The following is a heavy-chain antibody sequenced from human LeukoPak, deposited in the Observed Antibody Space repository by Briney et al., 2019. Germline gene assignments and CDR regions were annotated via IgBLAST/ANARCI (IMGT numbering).Heavy chain of an antibody. CDR1: GGSISSGGYY. J-gene: IGHJ3*02. D-gene: IGHD6-13*01. CDR2: IYHSGST. CDR3: ARDDSSSPGAFDI. Sequence: SETLSLTCTVSGGSISSGGYYWSWIRQPPGKGLEWIGYIYHSGSTYYNPSLKSRVTISVDRSKNQFSLKLSSVTAADTAVYYCARDDSSSPGAFDIWGQGTMVTVSS. V-gene: IGHV4-30-2*01.